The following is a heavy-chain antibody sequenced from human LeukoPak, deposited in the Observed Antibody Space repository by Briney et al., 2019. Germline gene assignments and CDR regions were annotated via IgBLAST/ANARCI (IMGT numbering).Heavy chain of an antibody. CDR2: ISTYNGNT. D-gene: IGHD3-9*01. V-gene: IGHV1-18*01. CDR1: GYTFIRYY. J-gene: IGHJ4*02. Sequence: GASVKVSCKASGYTFIRYYIHWVRQAPGQGLEWMGWISTYNGNTNYVQHLQDRVTMTTDTSTSTAYMELKNLRSDDTAVYYCARKGLLRILTGYYPFDSWGQGTLVTVSS. CDR3: ARKGLLRILTGYYPFDS.